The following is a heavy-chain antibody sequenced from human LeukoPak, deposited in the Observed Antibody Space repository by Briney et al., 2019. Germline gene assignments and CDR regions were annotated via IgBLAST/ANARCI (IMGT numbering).Heavy chain of an antibody. CDR2: INHSGST. CDR1: GGSFSGYY. CDR3: ATTYYYDGSGYYPRTFDY. V-gene: IGHV4-34*01. J-gene: IGHJ4*02. D-gene: IGHD3-22*01. Sequence: SETLSLTCAVYGGSFSGYYWSWIRQPPGKGLEWIGEINHSGSTNYNPSLKSRVTISVDTSKNQFSLKLSSVTAADTAVYYCATTYYYDGSGYYPRTFDYWGQGTLVTVSS.